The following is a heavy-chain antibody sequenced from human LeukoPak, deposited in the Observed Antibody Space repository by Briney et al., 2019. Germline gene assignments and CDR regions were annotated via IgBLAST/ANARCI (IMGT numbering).Heavy chain of an antibody. V-gene: IGHV4-4*07. Sequence: SETPSLTCTVSGGSISSYYWGWIRQPAGKGLEWIGRIYSTGSTNYNPSLKSRVTVSVDTSKNQFSLRLRSVTAADTAVYYCARQIASAGTAGFDFWGQGALVTVSS. CDR1: GGSISSYY. CDR2: IYSTGST. D-gene: IGHD6-13*01. CDR3: ARQIASAGTAGFDF. J-gene: IGHJ4*02.